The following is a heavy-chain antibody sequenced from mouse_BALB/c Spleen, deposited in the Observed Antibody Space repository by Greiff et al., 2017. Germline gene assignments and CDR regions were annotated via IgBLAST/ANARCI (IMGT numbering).Heavy chain of an antibody. CDR2: IYPGSGST. CDR3: ARTGGNYPYAMDY. D-gene: IGHD2-1*01. Sequence: VQLQQPGAELVKPGTSVKLSCKASGYNFTSYWINWVKLRPGQGLEWIGDIYPGSGSTNYNEKFKSKATLTVDTSSSTAYMQHSSLASEDSALYYCARTGGNYPYAMDYWGQGTSVTVSS. CDR1: GYNFTSYW. J-gene: IGHJ4*01. V-gene: IGHV1-55*01.